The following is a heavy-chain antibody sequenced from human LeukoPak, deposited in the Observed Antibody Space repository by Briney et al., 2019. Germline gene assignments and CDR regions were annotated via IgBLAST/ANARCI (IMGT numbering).Heavy chain of an antibody. Sequence: GGSLRLSCAASGFTFSTYGMHWVRQAPGKGLEWVAVVSFDGRSQYYGDSVKGRFTISRDNSKNTLYLQMNSLRAEDTAVYYCAREGMDYYDSSGYFDYWGQGTLVTVSS. J-gene: IGHJ4*02. V-gene: IGHV3-30*03. CDR3: AREGMDYYDSSGYFDY. D-gene: IGHD3-22*01. CDR1: GFTFSTYG. CDR2: VSFDGRSQ.